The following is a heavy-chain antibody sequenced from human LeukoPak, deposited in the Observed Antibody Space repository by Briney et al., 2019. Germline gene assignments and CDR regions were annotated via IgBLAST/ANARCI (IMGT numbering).Heavy chain of an antibody. D-gene: IGHD6-19*01. CDR2: ISSSSSYI. CDR3: ARVALYSSGWYYFDY. Sequence: GGSLRLSCAASGFTFSSYSMNWVRQAPGKRPEWVSSISSSSSYIYYADSVKGRFTISRDNAKNSLYLQMNSLRAEDTAVYYCARVALYSSGWYYFDYWGQGTLVTVSS. J-gene: IGHJ4*02. V-gene: IGHV3-21*01. CDR1: GFTFSSYS.